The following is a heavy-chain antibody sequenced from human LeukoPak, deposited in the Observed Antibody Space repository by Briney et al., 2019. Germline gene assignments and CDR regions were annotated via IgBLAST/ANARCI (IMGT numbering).Heavy chain of an antibody. J-gene: IGHJ4*02. CDR2: ISAYNGNT. D-gene: IGHD1-26*01. CDR3: ARDSKVKWELLHGENYFDY. V-gene: IGHV1-18*01. Sequence: GASVKVSCKASGYTFTSYGIGWVRQAPGQGLEWMGWISAYNGNTNYAQKLQGRVTMTTDTSTSTAYMELRSLRSDDTAVYYCARDSKVKWELLHGENYFDYWGQGTLVTVSS. CDR1: GYTFTSYG.